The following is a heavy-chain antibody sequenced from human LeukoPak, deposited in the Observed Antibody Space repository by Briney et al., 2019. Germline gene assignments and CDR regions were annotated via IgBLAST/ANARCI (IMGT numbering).Heavy chain of an antibody. J-gene: IGHJ3*02. Sequence: SETLSLTCAVYGGSFSGYYWSWIRQPPGKGLEWIGEINHSGSTNYNPSLKSRVTISVDTSKNQFSLKLSSVTAADTAVYYCARVSPHLHHRDAFDIWGQGTMVTVSS. V-gene: IGHV4-34*01. CDR3: ARVSPHLHHRDAFDI. D-gene: IGHD1-14*01. CDR2: INHSGST. CDR1: GGSFSGYY.